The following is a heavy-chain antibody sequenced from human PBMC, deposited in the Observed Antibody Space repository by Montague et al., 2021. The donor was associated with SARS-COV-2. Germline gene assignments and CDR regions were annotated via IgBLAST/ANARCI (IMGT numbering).Heavy chain of an antibody. D-gene: IGHD4-17*01. Sequence: SETLSLTCAVSGSSITSTNWWSWVRQPPGKGLEWIGEIHHSGSINSSPSLKSRVTMSIDKSSNQFSLNLNSVTAADTAVYYCARGDYGDYRDAFDIWGQGTVVTVSS. CDR3: ARGDYGDYRDAFDI. CDR1: GSSITSTNW. CDR2: IHHSGSI. J-gene: IGHJ3*02. V-gene: IGHV4-4*02.